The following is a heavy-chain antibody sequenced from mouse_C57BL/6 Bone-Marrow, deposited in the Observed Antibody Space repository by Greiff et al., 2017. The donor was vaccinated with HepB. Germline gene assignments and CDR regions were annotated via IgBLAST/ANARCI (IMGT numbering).Heavy chain of an antibody. CDR2: ISSGGDYI. J-gene: IGHJ4*01. CDR3: TRDPLGSSYDYAMDY. Sequence: EVMLVESGEGLVKPGGSLKLSCAASGFTFSSYAMSWVRQTPEKRLEWVAYISSGGDYIYYADIVKGRFTISRDNARNTLYLQMSSLKSEDTAMYYCTRDPLGSSYDYAMDYWGQGTSVTVSS. D-gene: IGHD1-1*01. V-gene: IGHV5-9-1*02. CDR1: GFTFSSYA.